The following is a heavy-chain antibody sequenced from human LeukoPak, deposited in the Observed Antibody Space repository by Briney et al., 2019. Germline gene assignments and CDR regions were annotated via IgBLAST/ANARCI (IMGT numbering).Heavy chain of an antibody. CDR1: RFTFSDFY. D-gene: IGHD3-22*01. Sequence: PGGSLRLSCAASRFTFSDFYMSWIRQAPGKGLEWVSHISSSGTTIYYADSVKGRFTISRDNAKNSLYLQMNSLRAEDTAVYYCARPQRYYDSWGQGTLVTVSS. V-gene: IGHV3-11*01. CDR2: ISSSGTTI. CDR3: ARPQRYYDS. J-gene: IGHJ4*02.